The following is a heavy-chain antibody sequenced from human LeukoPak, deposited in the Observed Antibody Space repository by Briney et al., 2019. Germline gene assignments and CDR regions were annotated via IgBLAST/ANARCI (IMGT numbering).Heavy chain of an antibody. CDR1: DDSISDYY. D-gene: IGHD1-14*01. CDR3: ARQPGAAGPIDY. Sequence: SETLSLTCTVSDDSISDYYRGWIRQPPGKGLEWIGYIYYSGSTNYNPSLKSRVTISVDTSKNRFSLKLSSVTAADTAVYYCARQPGAAGPIDYWGQGTLVTVSS. V-gene: IGHV4-59*01. CDR2: IYYSGST. J-gene: IGHJ4*02.